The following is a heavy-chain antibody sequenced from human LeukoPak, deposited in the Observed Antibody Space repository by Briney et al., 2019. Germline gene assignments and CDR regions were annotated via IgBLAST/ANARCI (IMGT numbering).Heavy chain of an antibody. J-gene: IGHJ4*02. CDR3: ARHVGRDIVVVPAARPFDY. Sequence: SETLSLTCAVYGGSFSGYYWSWIRQPPGKGLEWIGEINHSGSTNYNPSLKSRVTISVDTSKNQFSLKLSSVIAADTAVYYCARHVGRDIVVVPAARPFDYWGQGTLVTVSS. V-gene: IGHV4-34*01. D-gene: IGHD2-2*02. CDR1: GGSFSGYY. CDR2: INHSGST.